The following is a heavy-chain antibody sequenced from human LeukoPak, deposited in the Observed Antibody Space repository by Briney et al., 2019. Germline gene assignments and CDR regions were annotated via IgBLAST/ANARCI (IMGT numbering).Heavy chain of an antibody. V-gene: IGHV3-30*04. J-gene: IGHJ4*02. Sequence: PGGSLRLSCAASGFSFSSYAMHWVRQAPGKGLEWVAAISYDGSNKYYADSVKGRFTISRDNSKNTLYLQMNSLRAEDTAVYYCASDRVATREVDYWGQGTLVTVSS. D-gene: IGHD5-12*01. CDR2: ISYDGSNK. CDR1: GFSFSSYA. CDR3: ASDRVATREVDY.